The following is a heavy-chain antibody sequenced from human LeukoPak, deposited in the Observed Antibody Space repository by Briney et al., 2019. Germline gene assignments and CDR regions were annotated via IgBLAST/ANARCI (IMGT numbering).Heavy chain of an antibody. Sequence: GGSLRLSCAASGFTFSDYYMSWIRQAPGKGLEGVSYISSSSSYTNYADSVRGRFTISRDNAKNSLYLQMNSLRVEDTAVYYCARDRDSSRTFDIWGQGTMVTVSS. CDR3: ARDRDSSRTFDI. D-gene: IGHD6-13*01. V-gene: IGHV3-11*06. CDR1: GFTFSDYY. J-gene: IGHJ3*02. CDR2: ISSSSSYT.